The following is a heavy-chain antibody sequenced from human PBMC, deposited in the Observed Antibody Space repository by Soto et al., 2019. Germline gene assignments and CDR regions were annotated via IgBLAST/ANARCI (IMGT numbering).Heavy chain of an antibody. Sequence: QVQLVESGGGVVQPGRSLRLSCAASGFTFSSFGMHWVRQAPGKGLEWVAVIWYDVSNKYYADSVKGRFTISRDNSKNTLYLQMNSLRAEDTAVYYCSSGAYYYDSRGYSRTFGDYWGQGTLVTVSS. V-gene: IGHV3-33*01. CDR3: SSGAYYYDSRGYSRTFGDY. CDR2: IWYDVSNK. CDR1: GFTFSSFG. D-gene: IGHD3-22*01. J-gene: IGHJ4*02.